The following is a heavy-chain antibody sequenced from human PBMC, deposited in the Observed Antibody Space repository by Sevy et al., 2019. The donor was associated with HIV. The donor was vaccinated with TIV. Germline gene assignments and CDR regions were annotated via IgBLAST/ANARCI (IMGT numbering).Heavy chain of an antibody. Sequence: GGSLRLSCAASGFNFNTHVMNWVRQAPGKGLEWVSSISGFGNTYYADSVRGRFTISRDNAKNTLYLQMNSLRADDTAVYYCAKVLNPALESMMEVTVRSLKGFDVWGQGTMVTVSS. CDR2: ISGFGNT. D-gene: IGHD3-22*01. V-gene: IGHV3-23*01. CDR3: AKVLNPALESMMEVTVRSLKGFDV. J-gene: IGHJ3*01. CDR1: GFNFNTHV.